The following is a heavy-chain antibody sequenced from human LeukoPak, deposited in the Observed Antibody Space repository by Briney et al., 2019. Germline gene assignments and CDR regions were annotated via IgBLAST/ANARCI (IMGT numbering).Heavy chain of an antibody. D-gene: IGHD3-10*01. J-gene: IGHJ4*02. CDR1: GFTVSSNY. V-gene: IGHV3-53*01. CDR2: IYSGGST. CDR3: ARDLSLEF. Sequence: GGSLRLSCAASGFTVSSNYMSWVRQAPGKGLEWVSVIYSGGSTHYADSVKGRFTISRDNSKNTVYLQMNSLRAEDTAVYYCARDLSLEFWGQGTLVTVSS.